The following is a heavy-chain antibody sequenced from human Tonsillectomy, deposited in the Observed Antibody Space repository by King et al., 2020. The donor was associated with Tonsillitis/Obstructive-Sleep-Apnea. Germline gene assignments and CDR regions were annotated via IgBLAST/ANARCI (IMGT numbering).Heavy chain of an antibody. Sequence: VQLVESGAEVKKPGESLKISCKGSGYSFTSYWIVWVRQMPGKGLECMGLIYPGDSDTRYSPSFQGQVIIPADKSISTAYLQWSSLKASDTAMYYCARSTGFPWWFDPWGQGTLVIVSS. J-gene: IGHJ5*02. V-gene: IGHV5-51*01. CDR2: IYPGDSDT. D-gene: IGHD1-1*01. CDR1: GYSFTSYW. CDR3: ARSTGFPWWFDP.